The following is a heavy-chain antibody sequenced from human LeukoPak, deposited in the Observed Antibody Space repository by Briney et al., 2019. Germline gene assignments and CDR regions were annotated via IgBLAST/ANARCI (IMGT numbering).Heavy chain of an antibody. CDR1: GGSISSYY. CDR2: IYTSGST. Sequence: SSETLSLTCTVSGGSISSYYWSWIRQPPGKGLEWIGRIYTSGSTNYNPSLKSRVTISLDTSKNHFSLKLSSVTAADTAVYYCARDITYDNYDWFDPWGQGTLVTVSS. CDR3: ARDITYDNYDWFDP. D-gene: IGHD3-22*01. V-gene: IGHV4-4*08. J-gene: IGHJ5*02.